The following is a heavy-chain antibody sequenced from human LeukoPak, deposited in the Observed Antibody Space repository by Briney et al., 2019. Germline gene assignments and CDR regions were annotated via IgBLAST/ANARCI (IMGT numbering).Heavy chain of an antibody. D-gene: IGHD2-15*01. J-gene: IGHJ5*02. V-gene: IGHV3-48*03. CDR1: GFTFSSYE. CDR2: ISSSGSTI. Sequence: PGGSLRLSCAASGFTFSSYEMNWVRQAPGKGLEWVSYISSSGSTIYYADSVKGRFTISRDNAKNSLYLQMNSLRAEDTAVYYCARSGVVVAALERGVANWFDPWGQGTLVTVSS. CDR3: ARSGVVVAALERGVANWFDP.